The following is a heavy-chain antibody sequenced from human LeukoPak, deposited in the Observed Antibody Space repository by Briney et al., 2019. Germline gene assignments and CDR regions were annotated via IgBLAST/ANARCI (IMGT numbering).Heavy chain of an antibody. CDR1: GGSINSSSYY. CDR3: ARVPPPYYYYMDV. Sequence: SETLSLTCTVSGGSINSSSYYWGWIRQPPGKGLEWIGSIYYSGSTYYNPSLKSRVTISVDTSKNQFSLKLSSVTAADTAVYYCARVPPPYYYYMDVWGKGTTVTVSS. J-gene: IGHJ6*03. V-gene: IGHV4-39*07. CDR2: IYYSGST.